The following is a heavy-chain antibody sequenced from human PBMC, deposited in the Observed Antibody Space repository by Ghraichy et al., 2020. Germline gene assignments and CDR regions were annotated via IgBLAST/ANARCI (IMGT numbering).Heavy chain of an antibody. CDR3: AKDREEWELPFDY. J-gene: IGHJ4*02. CDR1: GFTFSSYA. CDR2: ISGSGDTK. D-gene: IGHD1-26*01. Sequence: LSLTCAASGFTFSSYAMSWVRQARGKALEWVSGISGSGDTKYYADSVKGRFIISRDNSKNTLYMQMNSLRAEDTAVYYCAKDREEWELPFDYWGQGTLVTVSS. V-gene: IGHV3-23*01.